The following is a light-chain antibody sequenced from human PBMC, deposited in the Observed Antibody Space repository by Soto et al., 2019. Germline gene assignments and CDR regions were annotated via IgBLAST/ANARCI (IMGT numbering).Light chain of an antibody. Sequence: ENVLKHSLGTLSLSHGERATLSCRASQSVDSSYLAWYQQKAGQAPRLLIYGGSSRATGIPDRFSGSGSGTDFTLTISRLEPEDFAVYYCQQYVTSPWTFGQGTKVDIK. CDR3: QQYVTSPWT. CDR2: GGS. CDR1: QSVDSSY. V-gene: IGKV3-20*01. J-gene: IGKJ1*01.